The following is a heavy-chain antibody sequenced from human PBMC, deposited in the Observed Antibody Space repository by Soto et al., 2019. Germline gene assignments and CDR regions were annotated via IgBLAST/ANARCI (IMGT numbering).Heavy chain of an antibody. CDR3: ARDPRSGWAHDAFDV. V-gene: IGHV1-69*01. Sequence: QVHLVQSGAEVKMPGSSVRVSCASSGGAFSTSDIGWVRQAPGQGLEWMGGIIPVFGAANYAQKFKGRVTITADESTRTAYLEMGSLKAEDTATYYCARDPRSGWAHDAFDVWGPGTFLIVSS. D-gene: IGHD3-22*01. CDR1: GGAFSTSD. CDR2: IIPVFGAA. J-gene: IGHJ3*01.